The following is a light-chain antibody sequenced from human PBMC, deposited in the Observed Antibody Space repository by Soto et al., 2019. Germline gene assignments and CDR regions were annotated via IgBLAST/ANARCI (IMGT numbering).Light chain of an antibody. V-gene: IGLV2-8*01. CDR2: EVT. J-gene: IGLJ3*02. Sequence: QSALTQPPSASGSPGQSVTISCTGTSSDVGGYNYVFWYQQHPGKAPKLMIYEVTKRPSGVPDRFSGSKSGNTASLTVSGLLAEDEADYYCSSHAGIINVVFGGGTKLTVL. CDR3: SSHAGIINVV. CDR1: SSDVGGYNY.